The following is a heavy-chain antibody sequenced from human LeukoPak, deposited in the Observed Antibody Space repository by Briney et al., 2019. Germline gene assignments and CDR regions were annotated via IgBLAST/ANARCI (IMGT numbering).Heavy chain of an antibody. CDR1: GGSISSSSYY. D-gene: IGHD3-22*01. V-gene: IGHV4-39*07. CDR3: AREYYYDSSGYPPLFYYYYYMDV. J-gene: IGHJ6*03. Sequence: PSETLSLTCTVSGGSISSSSYYWGWIRQPPGKGLEGIGSIYYSGGTYYNPSLKSRVTISVDSSKNQFSLKLSSVTAADTAVYYCAREYYYDSSGYPPLFYYYYYMDVWGKGTTVTVSS. CDR2: IYYSGGT.